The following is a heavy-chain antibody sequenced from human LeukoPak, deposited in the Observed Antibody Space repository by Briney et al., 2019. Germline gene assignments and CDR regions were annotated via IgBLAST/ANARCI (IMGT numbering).Heavy chain of an antibody. D-gene: IGHD1-26*01. Sequence: SETLSLTCAVCIDSFSNYHWNWIRQTPSKGLEWIGEVNEVGGTNISPSLRNRVILSVDKSKNQFSLKLSSVTAADTAVYYCAREEGAANNFDYWGQGTLVTVSS. J-gene: IGHJ4*02. CDR1: IDSFSNYH. V-gene: IGHV4-34*01. CDR3: AREEGAANNFDY. CDR2: VNEVGGT.